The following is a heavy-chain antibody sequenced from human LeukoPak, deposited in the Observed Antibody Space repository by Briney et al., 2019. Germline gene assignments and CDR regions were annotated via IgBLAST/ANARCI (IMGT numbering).Heavy chain of an antibody. CDR2: INSDGSST. CDR1: GFTFSSYW. V-gene: IGHV3-74*01. D-gene: IGHD6-13*01. CDR3: ARAPGSSWYHGHTYYFDY. Sequence: TGGSLRLSCAASGFTFSSYWMHWVRQAPGKGLVWVSRINSDGSSTSYADSVKGRFTISRDNAKNTLYLQMNSLRAEDTAVYYCARAPGSSWYHGHTYYFDYWGQGTLVTVSS. J-gene: IGHJ4*02.